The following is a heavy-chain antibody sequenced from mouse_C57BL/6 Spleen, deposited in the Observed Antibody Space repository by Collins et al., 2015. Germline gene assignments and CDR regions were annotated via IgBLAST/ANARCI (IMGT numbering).Heavy chain of an antibody. Sequence: DVQLQESGPGLVKPSQSLSLTCSVTGYSITSGYYWNWIRQFPGNKLEWMGYISYDGSNDYNPSLKNRISITRDTSKNQFFLKLNSVTTEDTATYYCASNYGSSYGFDYWGQGTTLTVSS. CDR3: ASNYGSSYGFDY. CDR1: GYSITSGYY. V-gene: IGHV3-6*01. D-gene: IGHD1-1*01. CDR2: ISYDGSN. J-gene: IGHJ2*01.